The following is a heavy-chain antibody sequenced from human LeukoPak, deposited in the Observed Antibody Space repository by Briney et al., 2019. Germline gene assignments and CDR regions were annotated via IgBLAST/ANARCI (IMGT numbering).Heavy chain of an antibody. Sequence: SVKVSCKSSGYTFTVYYMHWVRQAPGQGLEWMGRINPNSGGTNYAQKFQGRVTMTRDTSISTAYMELSRLRSDDTAVYYCARDRITMMSSAIDYWGQGTLVTVSS. CDR2: INPNSGGT. CDR3: ARDRITMMSSAIDY. D-gene: IGHD3-22*01. V-gene: IGHV1-2*06. J-gene: IGHJ4*02. CDR1: GYTFTVYY.